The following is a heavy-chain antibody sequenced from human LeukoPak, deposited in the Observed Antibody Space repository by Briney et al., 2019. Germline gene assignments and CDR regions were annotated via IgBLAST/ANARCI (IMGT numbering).Heavy chain of an antibody. Sequence: ASVKVSCKASGYALTNYYMSWVRQAPGQGPEWMGAIDPSSGNTQFAPKFEGRVTVTTDTSTSTVYMEMSSLRSDDTAMYYCATYPGPTIQGSFDYWGQGTLVAVSS. CDR3: ATYPGPTIQGSFDY. CDR2: IDPSSGNT. V-gene: IGHV1-46*01. D-gene: IGHD5-18*01. J-gene: IGHJ4*02. CDR1: GYALTNYY.